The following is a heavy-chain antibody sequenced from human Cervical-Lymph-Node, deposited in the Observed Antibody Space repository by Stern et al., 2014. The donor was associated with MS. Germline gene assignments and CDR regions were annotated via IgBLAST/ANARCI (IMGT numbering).Heavy chain of an antibody. Sequence: QVQLVQSGAEVKKPGASVKVSCKASGYSFTAYFIHWVRQAPGQGLEWMGWISTGPGGANYAQGFQGRVTMTRDTSISTTYMELSRLRSDDTAVYYCARDRGSHSDYWGQGTLVTVSS. V-gene: IGHV1-2*02. CDR3: ARDRGSHSDY. J-gene: IGHJ4*02. CDR1: GYSFTAYF. CDR2: ISTGPGGA. D-gene: IGHD1-26*01.